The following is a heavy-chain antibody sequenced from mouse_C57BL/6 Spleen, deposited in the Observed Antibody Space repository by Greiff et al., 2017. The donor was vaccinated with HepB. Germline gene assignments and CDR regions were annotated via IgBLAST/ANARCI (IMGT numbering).Heavy chain of an antibody. D-gene: IGHD1-1*01. CDR1: GYTFTDHT. J-gene: IGHJ2*01. V-gene: IGHV1-78*01. CDR2: IYPRDGST. Sequence: VQLQESDAELVKPGASVKISCKVSGYTFTDHTIHWMKQRPEQGLEWIGYIYPRDGSTKYNEKFKGKATLTADKSPSTAYMQLNSLTSEDSAVYFCARVNYGSRRNFDYWGQGTTLTVSS. CDR3: ARVNYGSRRNFDY.